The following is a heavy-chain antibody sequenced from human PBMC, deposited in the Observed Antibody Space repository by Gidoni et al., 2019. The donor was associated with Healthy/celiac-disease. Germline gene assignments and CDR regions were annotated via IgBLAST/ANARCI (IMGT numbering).Heavy chain of an antibody. V-gene: IGHV3-15*01. D-gene: IGHD2-8*02. J-gene: IGHJ4*02. CDR1: GFTFSNAW. CDR3: TTGGLVVYATRGSEDY. Sequence: EVQLVESGGGLVKPGGSLRLSCAASGFTFSNAWLSWVRQAPGKGLGWVCRIKSKTDGGTTDYAAPVKGRFTISRDDSKNTLYLQMNSLKTEDTAVYYCTTGGLVVYATRGSEDYWGQGTLVTVSS. CDR2: IKSKTDGGTT.